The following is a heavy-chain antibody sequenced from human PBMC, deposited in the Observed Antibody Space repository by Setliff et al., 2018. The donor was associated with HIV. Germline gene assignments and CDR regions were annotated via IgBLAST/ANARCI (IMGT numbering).Heavy chain of an antibody. D-gene: IGHD6-13*01. V-gene: IGHV1-18*01. CDR2: ISGYRDT. J-gene: IGHJ4*02. CDR3: ARNWHSTSPYYVDY. Sequence: ASVKVSCKASDYTLTSYGFTWVRQAPGQGLEWMGWISGYRDTNYAQKFQGRVTMTVDTSTSTAYMELRSLRSDDTAVYYCARNWHSTSPYYVDYWGQGTPVTVSS. CDR1: DYTLTSYG.